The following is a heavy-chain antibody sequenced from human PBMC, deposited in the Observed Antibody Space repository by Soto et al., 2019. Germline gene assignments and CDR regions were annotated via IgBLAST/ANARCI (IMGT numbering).Heavy chain of an antibody. J-gene: IGHJ4*02. CDR3: VRVVAIPGYPDN. Sequence: QVQLVQSGAEVRQPASSVKVSCKTSGGTFSSYAISWVRQAPGQGLEWMGGIVPIVYTSTYAQKFQGRVTSTADESTSTVYMELSSLRSDDTAVYYCVRVVAIPGYPDNWGQGTLVTVSS. V-gene: IGHV1-69*12. CDR2: IVPIVYTS. CDR1: GGTFSSYA. D-gene: IGHD5-12*01.